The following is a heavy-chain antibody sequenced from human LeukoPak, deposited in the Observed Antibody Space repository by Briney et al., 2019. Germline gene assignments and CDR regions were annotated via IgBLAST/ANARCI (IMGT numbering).Heavy chain of an antibody. CDR3: ATPRGDSGGSYFDH. CDR2: INHSGST. V-gene: IGHV4-34*01. Sequence: SETLPLTCAVYGGSFSDYYWSWIRQPPGKGLEWIGEINHSGSTNYNPSLKSRVTISLDTSKNQFSLKLSSVTAADTAVYYCATPRGDSGGSYFDHWGQGTLVTVSS. D-gene: IGHD4-23*01. CDR1: GGSFSDYY. J-gene: IGHJ4*02.